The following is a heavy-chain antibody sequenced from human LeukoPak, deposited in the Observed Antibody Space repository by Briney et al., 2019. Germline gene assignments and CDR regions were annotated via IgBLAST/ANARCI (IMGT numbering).Heavy chain of an antibody. CDR2: ISGGGGST. Sequence: GGSLRLSCAASGFTFSSYAMSSARQAPGKGLGWVSAISGGGGSTYYAASVKGRFTISRDKSKNTLYLQMNSLRAEDTAVYYCAKDPSYLWFGELSAWFDPWGQGTLVTVSS. D-gene: IGHD3-10*01. CDR3: AKDPSYLWFGELSAWFDP. CDR1: GFTFSSYA. V-gene: IGHV3-23*01. J-gene: IGHJ5*02.